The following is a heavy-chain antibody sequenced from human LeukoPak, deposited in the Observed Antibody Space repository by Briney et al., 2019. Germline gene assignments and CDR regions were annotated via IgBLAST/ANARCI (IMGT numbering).Heavy chain of an antibody. Sequence: GGSLRLSCAASGCTFSKAWVTWVRQAPGKGLEWVGRIKSKTDGGTTDYAAPVKGRFTISTDDSKNTLYLQMNSLKTEDTAVYYCTTVAYNSLFFRGQGTLVTVS. CDR3: TTVAYNSLFF. CDR2: IKSKTDGGTT. V-gene: IGHV3-15*01. CDR1: GCTFSKAW. D-gene: IGHD2/OR15-2a*01. J-gene: IGHJ4*02.